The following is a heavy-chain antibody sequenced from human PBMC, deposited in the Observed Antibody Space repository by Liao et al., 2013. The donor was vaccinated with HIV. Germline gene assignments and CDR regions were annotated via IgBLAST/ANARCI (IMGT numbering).Heavy chain of an antibody. CDR2: INHSGST. V-gene: IGHV4-34*01. Sequence: QVQLQQWGAGLLKPSETLSLTCAVYGGSFSGYYWSWIRQPPGKGLEWIGEINHSGSTNYNPSLKSLFTISVDTSKNQFSLKLRSVTAADTAVYYCARVDQYYDFWSGYENWFDPWGQGTLVTVSS. CDR1: GGSFSGYY. J-gene: IGHJ5*02. CDR3: ARVDQYYDFWSGYENWFDP. D-gene: IGHD3-3*01.